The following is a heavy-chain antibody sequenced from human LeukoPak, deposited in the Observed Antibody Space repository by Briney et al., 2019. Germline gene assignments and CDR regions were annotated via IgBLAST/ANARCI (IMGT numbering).Heavy chain of an antibody. V-gene: IGHV1-18*01. CDR1: GGTFSSYA. J-gene: IGHJ4*02. Sequence: ASVKVSCKASGGTFSSYAISWVRQAPGQGLEWMGWISAYNGNTNYAQKLQGRVTMNTDTSTSTAYMELRSLRSDDTAVYYCARAKYYYDSSGYPYYFDYWGQGTLVTVSS. CDR3: ARAKYYYDSSGYPYYFDY. CDR2: ISAYNGNT. D-gene: IGHD3-22*01.